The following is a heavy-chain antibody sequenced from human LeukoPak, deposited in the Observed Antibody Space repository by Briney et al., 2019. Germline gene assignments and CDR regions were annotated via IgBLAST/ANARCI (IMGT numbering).Heavy chain of an antibody. Sequence: SETLSLTCTVSGGSIRSYYWSWIRQPPGKGLEWIGHIYSGSPKYNPSLESRVTISVDTSKNQFSLKLSSVTAADTAVYYCARSRGYTYDLSPFDYWGQGTLVTVSS. V-gene: IGHV4-59*01. D-gene: IGHD5-18*01. CDR3: ARSRGYTYDLSPFDY. J-gene: IGHJ4*02. CDR1: GGSIRSYY. CDR2: IYSGSP.